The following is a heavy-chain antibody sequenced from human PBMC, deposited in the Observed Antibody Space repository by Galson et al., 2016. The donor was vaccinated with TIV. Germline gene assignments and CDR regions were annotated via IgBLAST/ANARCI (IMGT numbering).Heavy chain of an antibody. CDR2: MNPNSGNT. J-gene: IGHJ4*02. Sequence: SVKVSCKASGYSFSTYDINWVRQAPGQGLEWMGCMNPNSGNTGYSQKFRGRVNMTRNTSERTAYMELSSLTSEDTAVYYCARSGDYGDYWGQGTLVTVSS. V-gene: IGHV1-8*01. CDR1: GYSFSTYD. CDR3: ARSGDYGDY. D-gene: IGHD4-17*01.